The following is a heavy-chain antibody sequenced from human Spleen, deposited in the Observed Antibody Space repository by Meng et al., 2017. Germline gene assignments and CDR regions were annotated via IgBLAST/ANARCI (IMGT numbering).Heavy chain of an antibody. D-gene: IGHD1-26*01. CDR3: ARDGGSGSYGAFDI. Sequence: GGSLRLSCAASGFSFSTYWMHWVHQPPGKGLVWVSRIKTDGVSTSYVDSVKGRFTMSRDNAKNTLYLQMTSLKAEDTAVYYCARDGGSGSYGAFDIWGQGTVVTVSS. J-gene: IGHJ3*02. V-gene: IGHV3-74*01. CDR2: IKTDGVST. CDR1: GFSFSTYW.